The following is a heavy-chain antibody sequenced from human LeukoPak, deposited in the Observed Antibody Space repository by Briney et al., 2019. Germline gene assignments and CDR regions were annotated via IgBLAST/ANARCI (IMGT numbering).Heavy chain of an antibody. CDR2: INPSGGST. CDR3: ARDLSSYGSGSYSYYGMDV. D-gene: IGHD3-10*01. J-gene: IGHJ6*02. Sequence: ASVKVSCKASGYTFTSYYMHWVRQAPGQGLEWMGIINPSGGSTSYAQKFQGRVTMTRDTSTSTVYMELSSPRSEDTAVYYCARDLSSYGSGSYSYYGMDVWGQGTTVTVSS. CDR1: GYTFTSYY. V-gene: IGHV1-46*01.